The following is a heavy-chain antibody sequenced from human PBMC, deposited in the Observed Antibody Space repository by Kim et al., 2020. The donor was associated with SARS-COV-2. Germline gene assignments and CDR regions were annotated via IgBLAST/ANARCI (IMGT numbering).Heavy chain of an antibody. CDR1: GFTFSSYA. V-gene: IGHV3-23*01. D-gene: IGHD6-25*01. J-gene: IGHJ4*01. Sequence: GGSLRLSCSASGFTFSSYAMSWVRQAPGKGLGCVSVISSGGGSTYYADSVKGRFTISRDNSKDTLYLQLNSLRVEDTAVYYCAKRGSGWSFDYWGHGTLVTVSS. CDR3: AKRGSGWSFDY. CDR2: ISSGGGST.